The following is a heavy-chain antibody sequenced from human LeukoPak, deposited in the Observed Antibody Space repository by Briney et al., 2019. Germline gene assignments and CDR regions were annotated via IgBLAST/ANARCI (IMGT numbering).Heavy chain of an antibody. CDR3: ARMPGRRRFLEWLTSYWFDP. Sequence: ASVKVSCKASGYTFTSYGISWVRQAPGQGLEWMGWISAYNGNTNYAQKLQGRVTMTTDTSTSTACMELRSLRSDDTAVYYCARMPGRRRFLEWLTSYWFDPWGQGILVTVSS. V-gene: IGHV1-18*01. D-gene: IGHD3-3*01. CDR1: GYTFTSYG. J-gene: IGHJ5*02. CDR2: ISAYNGNT.